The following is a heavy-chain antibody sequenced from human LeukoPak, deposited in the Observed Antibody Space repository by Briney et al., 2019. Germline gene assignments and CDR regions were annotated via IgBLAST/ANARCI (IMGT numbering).Heavy chain of an antibody. Sequence: GRSLRLSCAASGFTFSSYGMHWVRQAPGKGLEWVAVIWYDGSNKYYADSVKGRFTISRDNSKNTLYLQMNSLRAEDTAVYYYARDLIAGSGYYSYFDYWGQGTLVTVSS. CDR3: ARDLIAGSGYYSYFDY. V-gene: IGHV3-33*01. D-gene: IGHD3-10*01. CDR2: IWYDGSNK. J-gene: IGHJ4*02. CDR1: GFTFSSYG.